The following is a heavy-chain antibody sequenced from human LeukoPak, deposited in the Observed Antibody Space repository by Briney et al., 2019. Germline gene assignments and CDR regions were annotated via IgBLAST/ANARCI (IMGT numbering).Heavy chain of an antibody. CDR2: ISYDGSNK. CDR3: AREGVPYYYYYMDV. V-gene: IGHV3-30-3*01. Sequence: GGSLRLSCAASGFTFSSYAMHWVRQAPGKGLEWVAVISYDGSNKYYADSVKGRFTISRDNSKNTLYLQMNSLRAEDTAVYYCAREGVPYYYYYMDVWGKGTTVTVSS. CDR1: GFTFSSYA. J-gene: IGHJ6*03.